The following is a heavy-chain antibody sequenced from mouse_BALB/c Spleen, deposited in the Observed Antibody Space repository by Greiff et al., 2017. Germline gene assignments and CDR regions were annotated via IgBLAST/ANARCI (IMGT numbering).Heavy chain of an antibody. D-gene: IGHD4-1*02. CDR1: GFTFSNYW. Sequence: EVQVVESGGGLVQPGGSMKLSCVASGFTFSNYWMNWVRQSPEKGLAWDAEIRLKSNNYATHYAESVKGRFTITRDDSKSSVYLQMNNLRAEDTGIYSCTTTGPLAYWGQGTLVTVSA. J-gene: IGHJ3*01. CDR3: TTTGPLAY. V-gene: IGHV6-6*02. CDR2: IRLKSNNYAT.